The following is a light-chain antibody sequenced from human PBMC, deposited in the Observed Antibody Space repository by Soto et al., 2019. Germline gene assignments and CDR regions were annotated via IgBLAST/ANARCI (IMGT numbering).Light chain of an antibody. V-gene: IGLV2-14*01. CDR3: SAYTTTSTPYV. CDR1: TSDVGGYDY. CDR2: EVN. J-gene: IGLJ1*01. Sequence: QSALTQPASVSGSPGQSITISCTGTTSDVGGYDYVSWYQHHPGKAPKLIISEVNYRPSGVSNRFSGSKSGNTASLTISGLQSEDEADYYCSAYTTTSTPYVVGTGTKLTVL.